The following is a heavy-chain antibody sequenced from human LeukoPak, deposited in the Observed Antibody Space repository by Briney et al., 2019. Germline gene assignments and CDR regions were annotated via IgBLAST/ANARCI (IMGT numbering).Heavy chain of an antibody. CDR1: GFTVSSKY. D-gene: IGHD3-10*01. Sequence: GGSLRLSCAASGFTVSSKYMSWVRQTPGKGLQWVALIYSSGDAYTPDSVKGRFTISRDDSENTLYLQMDSMRADDTAVYYCATGYYFGSGSYGYLDYWGQGTLVTVSS. CDR3: ATGYYFGSGSYGYLDY. V-gene: IGHV3-53*01. J-gene: IGHJ4*02. CDR2: IYSSGDA.